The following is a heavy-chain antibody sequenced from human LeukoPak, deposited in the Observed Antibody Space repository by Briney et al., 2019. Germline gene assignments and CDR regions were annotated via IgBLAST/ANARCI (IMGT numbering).Heavy chain of an antibody. V-gene: IGHV3-74*01. CDR3: ARDDPHNWFDT. CDR1: GITFGNNW. Sequence: PGGSLRLSCAASGITFGNNWMHWVRQGPGKGLVWISRINSDGGGAIYADSVKGRFTASRDNAKNTLYLQMNSLRAEDTAVYYCARDDPHNWFDTWGQGTLVTVSS. CDR2: INSDGGGA. J-gene: IGHJ5*02.